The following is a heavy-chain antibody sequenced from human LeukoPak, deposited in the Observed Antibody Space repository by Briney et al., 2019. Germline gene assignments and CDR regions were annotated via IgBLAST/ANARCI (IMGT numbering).Heavy chain of an antibody. CDR1: GYTFTSYS. CDR3: ARGGYDFWSGYYTGYYYMDV. J-gene: IGHJ6*03. CDR2: INPSGASA. Sequence: GASVKVSCKASGYTFTSYSIHWVRQAPGQGLEWMGIINPSGASAMYAQKFQGRVTITRNTSISTAYMELSSLRSEDTAVYYCARGGYDFWSGYYTGYYYMDVWGKGTTVTVSS. D-gene: IGHD3-3*01. V-gene: IGHV1-46*01.